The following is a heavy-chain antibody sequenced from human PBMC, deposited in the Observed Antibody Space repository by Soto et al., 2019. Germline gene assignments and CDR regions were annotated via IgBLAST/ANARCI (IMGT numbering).Heavy chain of an antibody. CDR3: ARTRDTAMVNFDY. CDR2: IYYSGST. J-gene: IGHJ4*02. Sequence: QVQLQESGPGLEKPSETLSLTCTVSGGSISSYYWSWIRQPPGKGLEWIGYIYYSGSTNYNPSLKSRVTISVDTSKNQFSLKLSSVTAADTAVYYCARTRDTAMVNFDYWGQGTLVTVSS. V-gene: IGHV4-59*01. CDR1: GGSISSYY. D-gene: IGHD5-18*01.